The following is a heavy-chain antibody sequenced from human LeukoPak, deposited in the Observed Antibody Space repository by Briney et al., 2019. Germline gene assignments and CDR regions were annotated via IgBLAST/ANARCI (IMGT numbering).Heavy chain of an antibody. J-gene: IGHJ5*02. D-gene: IGHD1-14*01. CDR3: AKEAPNTGWFDP. CDR2: INPSGDGT. V-gene: IGHV1-46*01. Sequence: ASVKVSCKASGHTFTTYYVHLVRQAPGQGLEWMGVINPSGDGTNYPQRFQGRVTLTRDTSTSTVYMELSSLRSEDTAIYYCAKEAPNTGWFDPWGQGTLVTVSS. CDR1: GHTFTTYY.